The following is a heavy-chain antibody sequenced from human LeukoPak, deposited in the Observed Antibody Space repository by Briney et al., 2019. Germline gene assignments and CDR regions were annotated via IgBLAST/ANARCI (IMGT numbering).Heavy chain of an antibody. Sequence: ASVKVSCKASGYTFTSYGISWVRQAPGQGLEWMVWISAYNGNTNYAQKLQGRVTMTTDTSTSTAYMELRSLRSDDTAVYYCARLYYDFWSGYYTSSHDYWGQGTLVTVSS. CDR1: GYTFTSYG. CDR2: ISAYNGNT. CDR3: ARLYYDFWSGYYTSSHDY. J-gene: IGHJ4*02. V-gene: IGHV1-18*01. D-gene: IGHD3-3*01.